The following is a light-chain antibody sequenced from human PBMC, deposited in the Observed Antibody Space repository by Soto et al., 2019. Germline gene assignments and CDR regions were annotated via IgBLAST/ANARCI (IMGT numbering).Light chain of an antibody. J-gene: IGKJ1*01. CDR2: GPS. Sequence: EIVMTQSPGTLSVSPGERATLSCRASQGVSSNLAWYQQKPGQAPRLLIYGPSTTATGIAARFSGSGSRTEFPLTLSSLQSEDFVVYYCQQHNNWRRTFSQVTKVEIK. CDR1: QGVSSN. CDR3: QQHNNWRRT. V-gene: IGKV3-15*01.